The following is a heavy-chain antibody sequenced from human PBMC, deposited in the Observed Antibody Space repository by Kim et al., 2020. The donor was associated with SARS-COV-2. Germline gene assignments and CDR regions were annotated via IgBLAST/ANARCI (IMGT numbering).Heavy chain of an antibody. J-gene: IGHJ6*02. CDR2: IYYSGST. CDR3: ARLGGFDWLLHYYYYGMDV. CDR1: GGSISSYY. D-gene: IGHD3-9*01. V-gene: IGHV4-59*01. Sequence: SETLSLTCTVSGGSISSYYWSWIRQPPGKGLEWIGYIYYSGSTNYNPSLKSRVTISVDTSKNQFSLKLSSVTAADTAVYYCARLGGFDWLLHYYYYGMDVWGQGTTVTVSS.